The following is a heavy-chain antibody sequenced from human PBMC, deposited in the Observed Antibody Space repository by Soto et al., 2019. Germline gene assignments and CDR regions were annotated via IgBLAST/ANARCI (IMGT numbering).Heavy chain of an antibody. CDR3: ARDGPHYYYGMDV. CDR2: ISYDGSNK. Sequence: QVQLVGSGGGVVQPGRSLRLSCAASGFTFSSYAMHWVRQAPGKGLEWVAVISYDGSNKYYADSVKGRFTISRDNSKNTLYLQMNSLRAEDTAVYYCARDGPHYYYGMDVWGQGTTVTVSS. J-gene: IGHJ6*02. V-gene: IGHV3-30-3*01. CDR1: GFTFSSYA.